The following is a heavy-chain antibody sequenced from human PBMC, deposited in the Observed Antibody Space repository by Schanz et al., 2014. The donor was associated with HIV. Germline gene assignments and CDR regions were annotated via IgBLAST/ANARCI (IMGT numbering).Heavy chain of an antibody. CDR1: GFTFSKYS. Sequence: EMKLVESGGGLAQPGGSLTLSCVASGFTFSKYSMNWVRQAPGKGLEWVSYISSGSTTIHYADSVMGRFTISRDNAKNSLYLQMNSLRAEDTAVYYCAREVVTATRGGDIDYWGQGTKVTVSS. D-gene: IGHD2-21*02. V-gene: IGHV3-48*01. CDR2: ISSGSTTI. J-gene: IGHJ3*01. CDR3: AREVVTATRGGDIDY.